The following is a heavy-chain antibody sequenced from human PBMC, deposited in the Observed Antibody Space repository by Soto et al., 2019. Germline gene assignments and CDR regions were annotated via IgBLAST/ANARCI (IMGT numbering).Heavy chain of an antibody. CDR2: IYYSGST. CDR1: GDSGGFISSSSYH. CDR3: ARGGQLLYGP. J-gene: IGHJ5*02. Sequence: PSETLSLTCTVSGDSGGFISSSSYHWGWIRQPPGKGPEWIGNIYYSGSTYYNPSLKSRVTISVDTSKNQFSLKLSSVTAADTAVYYCARGGQLLYGPWGQGTLVTVSS. D-gene: IGHD2-2*02. V-gene: IGHV4-39*07.